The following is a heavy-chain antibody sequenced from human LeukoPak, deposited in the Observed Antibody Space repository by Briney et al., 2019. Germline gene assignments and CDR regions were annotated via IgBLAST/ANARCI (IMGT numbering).Heavy chain of an antibody. CDR3: ARGDYYGSGSYYALDY. CDR1: GFTFSSYG. J-gene: IGHJ4*02. V-gene: IGHV3-30*02. CDR2: IRYDGSNK. Sequence: GGSLRLSCAASGFTFSSYGMHWVRQAPGKGLEWVAFIRYDGSNKYYADSVKGRFTISRDNSKNTLYLQMGSLRAEDMAVYYCARGDYYGSGSYYALDYWGQGTLVTVSS. D-gene: IGHD3-10*01.